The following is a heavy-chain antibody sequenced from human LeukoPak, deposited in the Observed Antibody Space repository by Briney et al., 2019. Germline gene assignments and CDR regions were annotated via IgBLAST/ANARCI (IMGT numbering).Heavy chain of an antibody. D-gene: IGHD3-22*01. CDR3: ARDDYYDSSGYYSY. CDR2: ISYDGSNK. J-gene: IGHJ4*02. V-gene: IGHV3-30-3*01. CDR1: GFTFSGYA. Sequence: PGRSLRLSCAASGFTFSGYAMHWVRQAPGKGLEWVAVISYDGSNKYYADSVKGRFTISRDNSKNTLYLQMNSLRAEDTAVYYCARDDYYDSSGYYSYWGQGTLVTVSS.